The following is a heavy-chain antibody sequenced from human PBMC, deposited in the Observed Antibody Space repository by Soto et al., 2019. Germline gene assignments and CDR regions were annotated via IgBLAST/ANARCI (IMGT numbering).Heavy chain of an antibody. J-gene: IGHJ3*02. CDR2: INHSGST. CDR3: ARVDGWYNAFDI. Sequence: SETLSLTCAVYGGSFSGYYWSWIRQPPGKGLEWIGEINHSGSTNYNPSLKSRVTISVDTSKNQFSLKLSSVTAADTAAYYCARVDGWYNAFDIWGQGTMVTVSS. V-gene: IGHV4-34*01. D-gene: IGHD6-19*01. CDR1: GGSFSGYY.